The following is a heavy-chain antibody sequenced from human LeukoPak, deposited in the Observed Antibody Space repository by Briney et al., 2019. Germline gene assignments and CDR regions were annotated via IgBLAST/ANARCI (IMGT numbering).Heavy chain of an antibody. V-gene: IGHV3-30*04. D-gene: IGHD5-12*01. J-gene: IGHJ4*02. CDR3: AKDSPRVATIDY. Sequence: GRSLRLSCAASGFTFSSYAMHWVRQAPGKGLEWVAVISYDGSNKYYADSVKGRFTISRDNSKNTLYLQMNSLRAEDTAVYYCAKDSPRVATIDYWGQGTLVTVSS. CDR2: ISYDGSNK. CDR1: GFTFSSYA.